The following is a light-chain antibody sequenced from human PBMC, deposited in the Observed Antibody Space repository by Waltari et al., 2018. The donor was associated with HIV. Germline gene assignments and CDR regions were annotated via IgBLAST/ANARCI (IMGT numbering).Light chain of an antibody. V-gene: IGLV2-23*03. Sequence: QSALTQPASVSGSPGQSITISCPGTSSDVGSYNLVSWSQQHPDKAPKLMIYEGSKRPSGVCNRFSGSKSGNTASRTIAGLQAEDEADYYCCSYAGSSTFVVFGGGTKLTVL. J-gene: IGLJ2*01. CDR1: SSDVGSYNL. CDR2: EGS. CDR3: CSYAGSSTFVV.